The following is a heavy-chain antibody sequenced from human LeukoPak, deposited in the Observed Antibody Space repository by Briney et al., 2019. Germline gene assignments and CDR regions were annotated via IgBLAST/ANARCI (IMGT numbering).Heavy chain of an antibody. J-gene: IGHJ6*02. Sequence: KPGGSLRLSCAASGFTFSSYAMSWVRQAPGKGLEWVSSISSSANYADSVKGRFTISRDNAKDSLYLHMNSLRAEDTAVYYCSRDLRFSHLRFGDSSAYDYYGMDVWGQGTTVTVSS. V-gene: IGHV3-21*01. CDR2: ISSSA. CDR1: GFTFSSYA. CDR3: SRDLRFSHLRFGDSSAYDYYGMDV. D-gene: IGHD3-10*01.